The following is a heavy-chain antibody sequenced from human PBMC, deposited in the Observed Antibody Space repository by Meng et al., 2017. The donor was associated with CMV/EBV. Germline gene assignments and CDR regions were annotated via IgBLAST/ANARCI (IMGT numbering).Heavy chain of an antibody. V-gene: IGHV3-11*04. Sequence: GESLKISCAASGFTFSDYYMSWIRQAPGKGLEWVSYISSSGSTKYYADSVKGRFTISRDNAKNSLYLQMNSLRAEDTAVYYCARDGYCSSTSCYAVAYWGQGTLVTVSS. D-gene: IGHD2-2*03. CDR1: GFTFSDYY. CDR3: ARDGYCSSTSCYAVAY. CDR2: ISSSGSTK. J-gene: IGHJ4*02.